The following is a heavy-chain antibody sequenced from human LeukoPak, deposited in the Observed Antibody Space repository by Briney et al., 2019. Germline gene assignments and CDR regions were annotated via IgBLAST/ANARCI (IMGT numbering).Heavy chain of an antibody. J-gene: IGHJ4*02. V-gene: IGHV3-53*01. CDR3: AKGKYGDDSYYFDY. D-gene: IGHD4-17*01. CDR1: GLTVSSIY. Sequence: PGGSLRLSCAASGLTVSSIYMTWVGQAPGKGLEWVSVIYTDGRTFYAGSVKGRLTISRDSSKNTVYLQMNSLRVEDTAVYYCAKGKYGDDSYYFDYWGRGALVTVSS. CDR2: IYTDGRT.